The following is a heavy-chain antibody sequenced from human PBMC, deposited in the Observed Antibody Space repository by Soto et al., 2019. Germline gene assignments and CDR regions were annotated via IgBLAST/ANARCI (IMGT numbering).Heavy chain of an antibody. J-gene: IGHJ6*02. Sequence: VQLVESGGGVVQPGRSLRLSCAASGFTFRNYGMHWVRQAPGKGLEWVALIAYDGGNKYYADSVKGRFDISRDNSKNTLSLQMNSLRPEDTAKYYCAKAQGYCSSSSCREAYYYYGMDVWGQGTTVTV. CDR2: IAYDGGNK. D-gene: IGHD2-2*01. CDR1: GFTFRNYG. V-gene: IGHV3-30*18. CDR3: AKAQGYCSSSSCREAYYYYGMDV.